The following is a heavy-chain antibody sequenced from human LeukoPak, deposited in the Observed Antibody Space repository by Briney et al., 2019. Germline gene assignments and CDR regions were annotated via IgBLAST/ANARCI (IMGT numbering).Heavy chain of an antibody. Sequence: GGSLRLSCAASGFTFSDYYMSWIRQAPGKGLEWVSVIYSGGSTYYADSVKGRFTISRDNSKNTLYLQMNSLRAEDTAVYYCARGIELMTFDIWGQGTMVTVSS. V-gene: IGHV3-66*01. CDR1: GFTFSDYY. J-gene: IGHJ3*02. CDR2: IYSGGST. CDR3: ARGIELMTFDI. D-gene: IGHD5-18*01.